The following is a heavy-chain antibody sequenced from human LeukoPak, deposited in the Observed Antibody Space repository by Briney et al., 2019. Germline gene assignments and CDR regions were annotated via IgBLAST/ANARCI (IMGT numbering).Heavy chain of an antibody. J-gene: IGHJ4*02. V-gene: IGHV3-23*01. CDR3: VVVSYCAVDCYDY. Sequence: PGGSLRLSCAASGFTFSSYAMSWVRQAPGKGLEWVSAISGSGGRTYYADSVRGRFTISRDNSKNTVYVQMTSLRAEDTAIYFCVVVSYCAVDCYDYWGQGTLVTVSS. CDR2: ISGSGGRT. D-gene: IGHD2-21*01. CDR1: GFTFSSYA.